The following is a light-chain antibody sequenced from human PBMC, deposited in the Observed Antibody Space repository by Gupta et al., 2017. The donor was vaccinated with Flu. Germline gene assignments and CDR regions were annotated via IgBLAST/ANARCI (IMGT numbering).Light chain of an antibody. V-gene: IGKV1-17*01. CDR2: AAS. J-gene: IGKJ2*03. CDR3: LQHKSYPHS. CDR1: QGIRKY. Sequence: TQMTQSPSSLSASVVDRVTITCRASQGIRKYLSWYPQKPGKAPKRLIYAASSLQSGVPSRFSGRGSGTEFTLTISSLQPEDFATYYCLQHKSYPHSFGQGTTLEIK.